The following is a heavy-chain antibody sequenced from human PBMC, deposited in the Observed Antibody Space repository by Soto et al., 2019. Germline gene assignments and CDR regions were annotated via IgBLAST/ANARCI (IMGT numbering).Heavy chain of an antibody. CDR2: INHRGST. J-gene: IGHJ4*02. CDR3: ARPGSRY. D-gene: IGHD1-26*01. V-gene: IGHV4-34*01. CDR1: GGSFSGYY. Sequence: SETLSLTCAVYGGSFSGYYWSWIRQPPGKGLEWIGEINHRGSTNYNPSLKSRVTISVDTSKNQFSLKLSSVTAADTAVYYCARPGSRYWGQGTLVTVSS.